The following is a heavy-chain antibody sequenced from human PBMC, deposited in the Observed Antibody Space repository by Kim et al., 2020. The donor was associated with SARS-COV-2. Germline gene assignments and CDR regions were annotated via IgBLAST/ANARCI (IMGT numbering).Heavy chain of an antibody. D-gene: IGHD5-18*01. V-gene: IGHV3-30*04. J-gene: IGHJ6*02. CDR3: ARDPSSGYSYGYGRYYYYGMDV. CDR2: ISYDGSNK. Sequence: GGSLRLSCAASGFTFSSYAMHWVRQAPGKGLEWVAVISYDGSNKYYADSVKGRFTISRDNSKNTLYLQMNSLRAEDTAVYYCARDPSSGYSYGYGRYYYYGMDVWGQGTTVTVSS. CDR1: GFTFSSYA.